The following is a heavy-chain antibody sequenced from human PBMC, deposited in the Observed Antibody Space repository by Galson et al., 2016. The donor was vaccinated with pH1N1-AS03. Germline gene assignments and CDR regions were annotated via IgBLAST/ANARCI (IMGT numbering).Heavy chain of an antibody. CDR2: IDWGDDK. J-gene: IGHJ3*01. D-gene: IGHD5-24*01. V-gene: IGHV2-70*01. Sequence: PALVKPTQTLTLTCSFSGFSLNTIGMCVTWIRQPPGKALEWLALIDWGDDKFYLTSLKTRLAISKDTSKNQVVLTMTNVEPMDTATYYCARTIVLAKMAPLWDDPFDVWGQGIMVTVSS. CDR1: GFSLNTIGMC. CDR3: ARTIVLAKMAPLWDDPFDV.